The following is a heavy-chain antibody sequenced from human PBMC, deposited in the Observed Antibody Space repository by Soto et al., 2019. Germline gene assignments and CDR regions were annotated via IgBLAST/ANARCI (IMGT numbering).Heavy chain of an antibody. V-gene: IGHV3-73*01. CDR1: GFTFSGSA. D-gene: IGHD1-7*01. Sequence: GGSLRLSCAASGFTFSGSAMHWVRQASGKGLEWVGRIRSKANSYATAYAASVKGRFTISRDHSKNTAYLQMNSLKTEDTAVYYCTRRTSWYFDLWGRGTRVTVSS. CDR2: IRSKANSYAT. J-gene: IGHJ2*01. CDR3: TRRTSWYFDL.